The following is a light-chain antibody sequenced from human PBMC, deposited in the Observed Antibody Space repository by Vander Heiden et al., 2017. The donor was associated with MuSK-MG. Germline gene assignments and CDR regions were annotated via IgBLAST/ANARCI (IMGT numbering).Light chain of an antibody. CDR1: SSDVGGYNY. V-gene: IGLV2-14*03. CDR3: SSYTSSSTLVV. Sequence: QSALTQPASVSGSPGQSITVPCPGTSSDVGGYNYVSWYQQHPGKAPKLMIYDVSNRPSGVANRFSGSKSGNTAFLTISGLQAEDEADYYCSSYTSSSTLVVFGGGTKLTVL. CDR2: DVS. J-gene: IGLJ2*01.